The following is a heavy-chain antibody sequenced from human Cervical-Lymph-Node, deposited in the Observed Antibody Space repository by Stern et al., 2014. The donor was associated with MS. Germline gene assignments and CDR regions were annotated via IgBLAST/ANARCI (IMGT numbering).Heavy chain of an antibody. J-gene: IGHJ6*02. V-gene: IGHV4-39*01. CDR1: GGSIRSDYY. Sequence: QLQLQESGPGLVKPSETLSLVCTVSGGSIRSDYYWGCIRQPPGKGLEWIGNVYYSGSTYYNPSLKSRVTISVDTSKNQCSLHLNFVTATDTAVYYCARFSSYLFGMDVWGQGTTVTVSS. CDR2: VYYSGST. D-gene: IGHD2-21*01. CDR3: ARFSSYLFGMDV.